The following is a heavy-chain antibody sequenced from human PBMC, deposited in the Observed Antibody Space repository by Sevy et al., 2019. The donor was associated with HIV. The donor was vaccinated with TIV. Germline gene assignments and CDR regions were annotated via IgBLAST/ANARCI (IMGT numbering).Heavy chain of an antibody. J-gene: IGHJ6*02. Sequence: GGSLRLSCAASGFTFSSYEMNWVRQAPGKGLEWVSYISSSGSTIYYAHSVKGRFTISRDNAKNSLYLQMNSLRAEDTAVYYCARVLISAHYYGMDVWGQGTTVTVSS. CDR3: ARVLISAHYYGMDV. D-gene: IGHD2-15*01. V-gene: IGHV3-48*03. CDR2: ISSSGSTI. CDR1: GFTFSSYE.